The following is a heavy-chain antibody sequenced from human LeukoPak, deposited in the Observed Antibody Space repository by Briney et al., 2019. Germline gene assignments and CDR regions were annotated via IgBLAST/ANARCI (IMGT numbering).Heavy chain of an antibody. V-gene: IGHV3-48*03. CDR2: ISSSGSII. Sequence: PGGSLRLSCAASGFNFNIYEMNWVRQAPGKGLEWISYISSSGSIILYADSVKGRFTISRDNAKNLVYLEMNSLRAEDTAVYYCARARSSYGYGDAFDIWGQGTMVTVSS. CDR3: ARARSSYGYGDAFDI. D-gene: IGHD5-18*01. CDR1: GFNFNIYE. J-gene: IGHJ3*02.